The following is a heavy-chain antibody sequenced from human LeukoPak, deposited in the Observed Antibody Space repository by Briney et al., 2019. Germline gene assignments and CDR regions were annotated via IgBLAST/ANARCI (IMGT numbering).Heavy chain of an antibody. Sequence: GESLKISCKGSGYSFTSYWIGWVRQLHGKGLEWMGIIYPGDSDTRYSPSFQGQVTISADKSISTAYPQWSSLKASDTAMYYCARQVGSSWYWDIDYWGQGTLVTVSS. CDR1: GYSFTSYW. J-gene: IGHJ4*02. CDR2: IYPGDSDT. V-gene: IGHV5-51*01. CDR3: ARQVGSSWYWDIDY. D-gene: IGHD6-13*01.